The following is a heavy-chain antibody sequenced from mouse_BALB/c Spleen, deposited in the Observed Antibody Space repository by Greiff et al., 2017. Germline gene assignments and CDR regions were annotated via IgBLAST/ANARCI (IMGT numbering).Heavy chain of an antibody. CDR2: ILPGSGST. Sequence: VQLQQSGAELMKPGASVKISCKATGYTFSSYGIEWVKQRPGHGLEWIGEILPGSGSTNYNEKFKGKATFTADTSSNTAYMQLSSLTSEDSAVYYRARREKGYRYGYWGQGTTLTVSS. CDR3: ARREKGYRYGY. V-gene: IGHV1-9*01. D-gene: IGHD2-14*01. CDR1: GYTFSSYG. J-gene: IGHJ2*01.